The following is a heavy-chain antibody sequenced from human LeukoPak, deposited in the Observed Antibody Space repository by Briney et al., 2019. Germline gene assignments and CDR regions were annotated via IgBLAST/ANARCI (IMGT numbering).Heavy chain of an antibody. D-gene: IGHD1-1*01. Sequence: SETLSLTCTVSGYSISSAYYWGWIRQSPGKGLEWIGSFHYSGSTTYNPSLKSRVTISVDSSKNQFSLRLSSVTAADTAVYYCARDWNSDYWGQGTLVTVSS. CDR2: FHYSGST. V-gene: IGHV4-38-2*02. CDR3: ARDWNSDY. CDR1: GYSISSAYY. J-gene: IGHJ4*02.